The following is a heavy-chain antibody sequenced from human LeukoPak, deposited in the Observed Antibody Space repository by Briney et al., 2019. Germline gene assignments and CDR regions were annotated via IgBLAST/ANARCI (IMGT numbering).Heavy chain of an antibody. CDR3: SRGLVYSSGYDYGSDV. V-gene: IGHV4-4*07. J-gene: IGHJ6*02. CDR1: GGSISSYY. CDR2: IYSSGIT. Sequence: KPPETLSLTCTVSGGSISSYYWTWIRQSAGKGLEWIGRIYSSGITDYNPTLKSRVTMSLDTSKNQISLELTSVTAADTAVYYCSRGLVYSSGYDYGSDVWGQGTTVTVSS. D-gene: IGHD6-19*01.